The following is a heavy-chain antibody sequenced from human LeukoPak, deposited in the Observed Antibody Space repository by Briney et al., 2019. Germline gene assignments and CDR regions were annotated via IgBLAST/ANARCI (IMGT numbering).Heavy chain of an antibody. J-gene: IGHJ4*02. CDR2: IYSGGST. Sequence: GGSLRLSCAASGFTVSSNYMSWVRQAPGKGLEWVSVIYSGGSTYYADSVKGRFTISRDNSKNTLYLQMNSLRAEDTAVYYCARDFFRRDGYNFWGQGTLVTVPS. CDR3: ARDFFRRDGYNF. D-gene: IGHD5-24*01. CDR1: GFTVSSNY. V-gene: IGHV3-53*01.